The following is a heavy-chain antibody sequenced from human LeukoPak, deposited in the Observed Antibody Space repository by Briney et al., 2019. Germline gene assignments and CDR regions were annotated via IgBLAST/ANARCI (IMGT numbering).Heavy chain of an antibody. V-gene: IGHV3-23*01. CDR3: AGRIALTGTLEF. Sequence: GGSLRLSCAASGFTFTSSALSWVRQAPGKGLEWVSGTDSVGNTFYTDSAKGRFTISRDNSKNTLYLQMISLRAEDSAIYYCAGRIALTGTLEFWGQGTLVTVSS. D-gene: IGHD6-19*01. J-gene: IGHJ4*02. CDR2: TDSVGNT. CDR1: GFTFTSSA.